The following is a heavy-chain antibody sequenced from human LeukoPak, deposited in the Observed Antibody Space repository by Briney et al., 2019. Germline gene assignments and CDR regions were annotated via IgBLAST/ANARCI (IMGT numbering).Heavy chain of an antibody. CDR2: ISYDGSNK. CDR3: ARDSAYSGYDHAFDI. Sequence: GGSLRLSCAASGFTFSSYAMHWVRQAPGKGLEGGAVISYDGSNKYYADSVKGRFTISRDNSKNTLYLQMNSLRAEDTAVYYCARDSAYSGYDHAFDIWGQGTMVTVSS. D-gene: IGHD5-12*01. J-gene: IGHJ3*02. CDR1: GFTFSSYA. V-gene: IGHV3-30*04.